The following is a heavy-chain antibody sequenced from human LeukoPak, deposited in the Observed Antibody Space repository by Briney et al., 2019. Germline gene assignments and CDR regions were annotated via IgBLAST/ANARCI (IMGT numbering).Heavy chain of an antibody. V-gene: IGHV4-59*01. D-gene: IGHD5-18*01. CDR3: ASGRGLYSFYAFNI. Sequence: SETLSLACTVSGGSISSYYWSWIRQPPGKGLEWIGYIYYSGSTNYNPSLKSRVTISLDTSKNQFSLKLSSVTAADTAVYYCASGRGLYSFYAFNIWGQGTMVTVSS. J-gene: IGHJ3*02. CDR1: GGSISSYY. CDR2: IYYSGST.